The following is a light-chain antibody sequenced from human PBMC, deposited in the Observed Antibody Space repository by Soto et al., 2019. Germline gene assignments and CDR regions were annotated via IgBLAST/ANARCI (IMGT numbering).Light chain of an antibody. CDR2: WAS. CDR3: QQYYNTQT. J-gene: IGKJ1*01. CDR1: QSVLLTANHKNC. V-gene: IGKV4-1*01. Sequence: DIVVTPSPDYLAVSLGERATINCKSRQSVLLTANHKNCLAWFQQKPGHPPKLLIDWASIRESGVPDRCSGGGSGTDFTLTINNVQAEDVAVYYCQQYYNTQTFGQGTKVDIK.